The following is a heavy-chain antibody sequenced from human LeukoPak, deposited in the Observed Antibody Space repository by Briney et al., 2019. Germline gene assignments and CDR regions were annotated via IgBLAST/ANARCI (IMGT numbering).Heavy chain of an antibody. Sequence: GGSLRLSCAASGLTFSSYGMHWVRQAPGKGLEGVAVISYDGSNKYYADSVKGRFTISRDNSKNTLYLQMNSLRAEDTAVYYCAKRIIDSGWEDDAFDIWGQRTMVTVSS. J-gene: IGHJ3*02. CDR1: GLTFSSYG. D-gene: IGHD6-19*01. CDR3: AKRIIDSGWEDDAFDI. V-gene: IGHV3-30*18. CDR2: ISYDGSNK.